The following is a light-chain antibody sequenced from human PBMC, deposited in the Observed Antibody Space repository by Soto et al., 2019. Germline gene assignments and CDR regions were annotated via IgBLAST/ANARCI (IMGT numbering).Light chain of an antibody. CDR2: DAS. J-gene: IGKJ5*01. CDR3: QQYNNWPPIT. CDR1: QSVSSY. V-gene: IGKV3-11*01. Sequence: EIVLTHSPATLSLSPGEIATLSCRASQSVSSYLAWYQQKPGQAPRLLIYDASNRATGIPARFSGSGSGTEFTLTISSLQSEDFAVYYCQQYNNWPPITFGHGTRLEIK.